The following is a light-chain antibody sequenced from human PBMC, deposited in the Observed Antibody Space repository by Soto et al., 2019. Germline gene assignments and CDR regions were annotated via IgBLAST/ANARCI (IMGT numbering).Light chain of an antibody. Sequence: VLTQSPGTLSLSPGERATLSCRASESVSSSYLAWYQQKPGQAPRLLIYGTSSRATGIPERFSGSGSGRDFTLTISRLEPEDFAVYFCQQYGRSPFTFGPGTKVDIK. CDR1: ESVSSSY. CDR3: QQYGRSPFT. V-gene: IGKV3-20*01. J-gene: IGKJ3*01. CDR2: GTS.